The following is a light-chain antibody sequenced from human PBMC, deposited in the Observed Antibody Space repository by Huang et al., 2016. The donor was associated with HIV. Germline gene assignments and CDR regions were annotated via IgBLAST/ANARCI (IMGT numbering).Light chain of an antibody. CDR1: QTISSY. CDR2: AAS. V-gene: IGKV1-39*01. J-gene: IGKJ5*01. CDR3: QQSFTTPGT. Sequence: DIQMTQSPSSLSASVGDRVTITCRASQTISSYLNWYQQTPGRAPKLLIYAASTLQSGVQSRFFGSGSGTVFTLIISNLQPEDFGTYFCQQSFTTPGTFGQGTRLDIK.